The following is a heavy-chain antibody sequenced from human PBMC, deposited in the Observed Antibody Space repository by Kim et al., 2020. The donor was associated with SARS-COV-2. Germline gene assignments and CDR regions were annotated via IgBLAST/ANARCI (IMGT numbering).Heavy chain of an antibody. CDR1: GYTFTSYG. V-gene: IGHV1-18*01. D-gene: IGHD3-22*01. CDR3: ARDRARSWDSSGYYWSGLGG. CDR2: ISAYNGNT. J-gene: IGHJ4*02. Sequence: ASVKVSCKASGYTFTSYGISWVRQAPGQGLEWMGWISAYNGNTNYAQKLQGRVTMTTDTSTSTAYMELRSLRSDDTAVYYCARDRARSWDSSGYYWSGLGGWGQGTLVTVSS.